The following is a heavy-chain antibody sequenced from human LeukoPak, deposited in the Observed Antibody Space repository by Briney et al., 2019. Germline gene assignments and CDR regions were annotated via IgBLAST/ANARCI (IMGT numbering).Heavy chain of an antibody. CDR2: IKQDGSET. V-gene: IGHV3-7*01. D-gene: IGHD5-12*01. J-gene: IGHJ5*01. Sequence: GGSLRLSRTASGFTFSNYLMSWVRQAPGKGLEWVANIKQDGSETFYVDSVKGRFTISRDNAKNSLYLQMNSLRAEDTAVYYCASYRTVAKTDWFDSWGQGTLVTVSS. CDR1: GFTFSNYL. CDR3: ASYRTVAKTDWFDS.